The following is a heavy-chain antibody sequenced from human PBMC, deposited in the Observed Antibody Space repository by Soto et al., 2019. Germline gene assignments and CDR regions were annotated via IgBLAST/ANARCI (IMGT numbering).Heavy chain of an antibody. V-gene: IGHV4-31*02. CDR1: GGSISSGGYY. J-gene: IGHJ4*02. Sequence: PSETLSLTCTVSGGSISSGGYYWSWIRQHPGKGLEWIGYIYYSGSTYYNPSLKSRVTISVDTSKNQFSLKLSSVTAADTAVYYCAGDSADYGDYVFSVWGQGTLVTVSS. D-gene: IGHD4-17*01. CDR2: IYYSGST. CDR3: AGDSADYGDYVFSV.